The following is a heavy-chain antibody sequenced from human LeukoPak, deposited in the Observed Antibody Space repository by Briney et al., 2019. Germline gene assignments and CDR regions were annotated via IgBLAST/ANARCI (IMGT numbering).Heavy chain of an antibody. J-gene: IGHJ3*02. D-gene: IGHD4-23*01. V-gene: IGHV3-30-3*01. Sequence: GGSLRLSCAASEFTFSNYALHWVRQAPGKGLQWVAVISYDGNTIHYADSVKGRFIISRDNSKNTLYLQMNSLRAEDTAVYYCASDYGGNSNAFDIWGQGTMVTVSS. CDR2: ISYDGNTI. CDR3: ASDYGGNSNAFDI. CDR1: EFTFSNYA.